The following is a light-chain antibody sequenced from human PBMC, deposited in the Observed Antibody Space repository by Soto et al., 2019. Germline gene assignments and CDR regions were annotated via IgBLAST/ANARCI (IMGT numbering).Light chain of an antibody. CDR1: TSNIGAGYD. CDR3: SSYTSSNTPYV. Sequence: QSVLTQPPSVSGAPGQRVTIACTGSTSNIGAGYDVHWYRHLPGAAPKLLLSGHSHRPSGVPDRLSGSKSGTSASLAITGLQAEDEADYYCSSYTSSNTPYVFGTGTKVTVL. CDR2: GHS. V-gene: IGLV1-40*01. J-gene: IGLJ1*01.